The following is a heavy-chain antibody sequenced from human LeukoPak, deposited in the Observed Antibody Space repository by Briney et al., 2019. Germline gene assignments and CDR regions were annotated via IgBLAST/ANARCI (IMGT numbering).Heavy chain of an antibody. V-gene: IGHV1-69*05. J-gene: IGHJ3*02. CDR2: IIPIFGTA. D-gene: IGHD3-22*01. Sequence: SVKVSCKASGGTFSSYAISWVRQAPGQRLEWMGGIIPIFGTANYAQKFQGRVTITTDESTSTAYMELSSLRSEDTAVYYCARRSYYYDSSGYYSDAFDIWGQGTMVTVSS. CDR1: GGTFSSYA. CDR3: ARRSYYYDSSGYYSDAFDI.